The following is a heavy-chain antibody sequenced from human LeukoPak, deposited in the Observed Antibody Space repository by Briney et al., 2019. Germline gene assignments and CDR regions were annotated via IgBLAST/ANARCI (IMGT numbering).Heavy chain of an antibody. Sequence: SETLSLTCTASGASISSEIYYWGWIRQPPGKDLEWIGTIFYTGTTAYNPSLKSRLTISVDTSKNQFSLKLTSVTAADTAVYYCARGPNWGSPNSLFHIWGQGTMVTVSS. CDR1: GASISSEIYY. J-gene: IGHJ3*02. CDR3: ARGPNWGSPNSLFHI. V-gene: IGHV4-39*07. CDR2: IFYTGTT. D-gene: IGHD7-27*01.